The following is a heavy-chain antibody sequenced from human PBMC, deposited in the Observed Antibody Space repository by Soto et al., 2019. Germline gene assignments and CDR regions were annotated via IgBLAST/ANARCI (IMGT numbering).Heavy chain of an antibody. CDR1: GGSFSSDA. V-gene: IGHV1-69*01. CDR2: LIPIFGKA. J-gene: IGHJ5*01. CDR3: ARGVTGGTYDS. D-gene: IGHD1-26*01. Sequence: QVRLVQSGAEVKKPDSSVKVSCTASGGSFSSDAITWVRQPPRQGLEWMGGLIPIFGKATYAQKFQDRVTFTADEVTSTAYMELSGLKSEDTAIYYCARGVTGGTYDSWGQGTLVVVSS.